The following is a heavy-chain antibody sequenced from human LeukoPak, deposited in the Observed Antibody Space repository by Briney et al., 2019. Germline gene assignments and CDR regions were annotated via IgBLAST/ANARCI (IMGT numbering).Heavy chain of an antibody. D-gene: IGHD3-10*01. CDR3: ARSRMVRRVIHFDY. Sequence: ASVKVSCKASGYTFTGYYMHWVRQAPGQGLEWMGWINPNSGGTNYAQKFQGWVTMTRDTSISTAYMELSRLRSDDTAVYYCARSRMVRRVIHFDYWGQGTLVTVSS. J-gene: IGHJ4*02. CDR2: INPNSGGT. CDR1: GYTFTGYY. V-gene: IGHV1-2*04.